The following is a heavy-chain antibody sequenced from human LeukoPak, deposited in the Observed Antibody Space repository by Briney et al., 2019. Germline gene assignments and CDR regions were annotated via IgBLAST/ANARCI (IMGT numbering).Heavy chain of an antibody. D-gene: IGHD2-15*01. Sequence: PGGSLRLSCAGSGFIFDEYAMHWVRQAPGKGLEWVSGISWNSASIAYADSVKGRFTISRDNAKNLLFLQMTSLRAADTALYYCVKGHCSSSSCFPNYYYYMDVWGTETTVTVSS. CDR3: VKGHCSSSSCFPNYYYYMDV. J-gene: IGHJ6*03. CDR2: ISWNSASI. CDR1: GFIFDEYA. V-gene: IGHV3-9*01.